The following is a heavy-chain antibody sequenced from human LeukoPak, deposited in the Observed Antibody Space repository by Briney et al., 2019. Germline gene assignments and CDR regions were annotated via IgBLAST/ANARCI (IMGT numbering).Heavy chain of an antibody. D-gene: IGHD6-19*01. J-gene: IGHJ4*02. CDR1: GFTFSSYS. V-gene: IGHV3-21*01. CDR2: ISSSSSYI. Sequence: PGGSLRLSCAASGFTFSSYSMNWVRQAPGKGLEWVSSISSSSSYIYYADSVKGRFTISRDNAKHSLYLQMNSLRAEDTALYYCAGGKSSGCYRTLDYWGRETLVTVSS. CDR3: AGGKSSGCYRTLDY.